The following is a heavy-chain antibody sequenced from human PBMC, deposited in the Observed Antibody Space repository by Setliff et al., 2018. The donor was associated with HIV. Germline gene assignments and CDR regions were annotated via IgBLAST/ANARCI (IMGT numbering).Heavy chain of an antibody. V-gene: IGHV5-51*01. CDR3: ARQGDYHILTGYYSGPHDAFDI. CDR2: IYPGDSDT. CDR1: GYSFTNYW. D-gene: IGHD3-9*01. J-gene: IGHJ3*02. Sequence: PGESLKISCKGSGYSFTNYWIAWVRQMPGRGLEWKGIIYPGDSDTRYSPSFQGQVTISADKSISTAYLQWSSLKASDTAMYYCARQGDYHILTGYYSGPHDAFDIWGQGTMVTVSS.